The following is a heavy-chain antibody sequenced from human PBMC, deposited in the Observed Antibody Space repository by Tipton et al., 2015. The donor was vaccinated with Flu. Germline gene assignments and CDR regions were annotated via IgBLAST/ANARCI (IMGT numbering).Heavy chain of an antibody. CDR1: GFTFSSYG. V-gene: IGHV3-30*02. CDR2: IRHDESDK. D-gene: IGHD3-10*01. Sequence: GSLRLSCVASGFTFSSYGMHWVRQAPGKGLEWVAFIRHDESDKYYADSVKGRFTISRDNSKNALYLLIKSLRAEDTAVYYCVRKGFGDYWGQGILVTVSS. CDR3: VRKGFGDY. J-gene: IGHJ4*02.